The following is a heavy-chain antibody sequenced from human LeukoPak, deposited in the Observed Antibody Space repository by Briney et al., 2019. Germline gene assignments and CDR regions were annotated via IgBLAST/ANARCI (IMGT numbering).Heavy chain of an antibody. J-gene: IGHJ4*02. CDR3: AKQLGYCSDGSCYFPY. CDR2: ISNNGGYT. D-gene: IGHD2-15*01. V-gene: IGHV3-23*01. Sequence: RGSLRLSCAASGFTFSSSAMSWVRQAPGKRLEWVSAISNNGGYTYYADSVQGRFTISRDNSKSTLCLQMNSLRAEDTAVYYCAKQLGYCSDGSCYFPYWGQGTLVTVSS. CDR1: GFTFSSSA.